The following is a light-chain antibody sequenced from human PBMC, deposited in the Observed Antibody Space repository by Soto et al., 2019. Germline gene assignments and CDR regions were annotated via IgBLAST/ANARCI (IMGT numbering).Light chain of an antibody. CDR2: AAS. CDR3: QQSYSTPPYT. CDR1: QNIGYY. J-gene: IGKJ2*01. V-gene: IGKV1-39*01. Sequence: DIQMTQYPSSLSASVGDRVTITCRASQNIGYYENWYQHKSGTPPKLLIYAASSLKGGVPSRFSGGGSGTDFTLTISSLQPEDFSTYYCQQSYSTPPYTFGQGTKLEMK.